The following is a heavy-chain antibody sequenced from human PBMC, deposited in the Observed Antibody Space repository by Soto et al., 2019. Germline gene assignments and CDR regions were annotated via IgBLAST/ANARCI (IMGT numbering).Heavy chain of an antibody. CDR3: ARGVDYYATSGYFSFDS. CDR1: GGSCPNFY. CDR2: VHYSGST. D-gene: IGHD3-16*01. Sequence: SATLSLTRNLSGGSCPNFYWLGVRQPPGKGLEWVGHVHYSGSTNYSPSLNSRATISLDTSKSQLSLKLRSVTAADTAMYFCARGVDYYATSGYFSFDSWGQG. V-gene: IGHV4-59*01. J-gene: IGHJ4*02.